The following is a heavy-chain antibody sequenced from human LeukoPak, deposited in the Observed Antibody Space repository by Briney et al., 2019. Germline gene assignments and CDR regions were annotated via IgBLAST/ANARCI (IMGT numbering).Heavy chain of an antibody. D-gene: IGHD1-26*01. V-gene: IGHV4-28*01. CDR3: ARLYRGSYYFFDY. Sequence: SDTLSLTCAVSGFSISSSHWWGWIRQPPGKGLEWIGHIYYSGSTYYNPSLKSRVTMSVDTSKHQFSLKLTSVTAVDTAVYYCARLYRGSYYFFDYGGQGPLVTVSS. CDR2: IYYSGST. CDR1: GFSISSSHW. J-gene: IGHJ4*02.